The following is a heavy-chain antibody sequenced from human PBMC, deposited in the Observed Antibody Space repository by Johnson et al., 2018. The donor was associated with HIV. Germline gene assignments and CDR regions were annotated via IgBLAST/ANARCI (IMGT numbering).Heavy chain of an antibody. J-gene: IGHJ3*02. CDR1: GFTVSSNY. CDR3: ARDRSGWYYNFRSGYKPEDGAFDI. CDR2: ISYDGSNK. V-gene: IGHV3-30-3*01. Sequence: QVQLVESGGGVVQPGGSLRLSCAASGFTVSSNYMSWVRQAPGKGLEWVAVISYDGSNKYYADSVKGRFTISRDNSKNTLYLQMNSLRAEDTAVYYCARDRSGWYYNFRSGYKPEDGAFDIWGQGTMVTVSS. D-gene: IGHD3-3*01.